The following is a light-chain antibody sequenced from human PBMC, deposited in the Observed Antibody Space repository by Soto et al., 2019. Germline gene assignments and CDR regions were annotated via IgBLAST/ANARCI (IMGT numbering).Light chain of an antibody. J-gene: IGKJ1*01. CDR3: QQYNSWLWT. CDR2: GAS. CDR1: QSVRSN. Sequence: EIVMTQSPATLSVSPGERATLSCRASQSVRSNLAWYQQKPGQAPRLLIYGASTRATGLPARFSGSGSGTEFTLTISSLQSEDFAVYYCQQYNSWLWTFGQGTKVEIK. V-gene: IGKV3-15*01.